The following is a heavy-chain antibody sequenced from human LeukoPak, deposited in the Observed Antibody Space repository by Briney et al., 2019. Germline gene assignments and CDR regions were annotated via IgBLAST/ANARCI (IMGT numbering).Heavy chain of an antibody. CDR1: GFTFSSYG. V-gene: IGHV3-33*01. D-gene: IGHD3-10*01. CDR2: IWYDGSNK. Sequence: GSLRLSCAASGFTFSSYGMHWVRQAPGKGLEWVAVIWYDGSNKYYADSVKGRFTISRDNSKNTLYLQMNSLRAEDTAVYYCARDSYGPYNWFDPWGQEPWSPSPQ. CDR3: ARDSYGPYNWFDP. J-gene: IGHJ5*02.